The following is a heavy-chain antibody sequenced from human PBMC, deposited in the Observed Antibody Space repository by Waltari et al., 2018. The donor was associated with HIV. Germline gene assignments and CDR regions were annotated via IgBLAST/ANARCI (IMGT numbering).Heavy chain of an antibody. CDR2: IYPGDSDT. V-gene: IGHV5-51*01. Sequence: EVQLVQSGAEVKKPGESLKISCKGSGYSFTSYWIGWVRQMPGKGLEWMGIIYPGDSDTRYSPSVQGQVTISADKSISTAYLQWSSLKASDTAMYYCARHSILTGAPRAWKGNWFDPWGQGTLVTVSS. CDR1: GYSFTSYW. D-gene: IGHD3-9*01. CDR3: ARHSILTGAPRAWKGNWFDP. J-gene: IGHJ5*02.